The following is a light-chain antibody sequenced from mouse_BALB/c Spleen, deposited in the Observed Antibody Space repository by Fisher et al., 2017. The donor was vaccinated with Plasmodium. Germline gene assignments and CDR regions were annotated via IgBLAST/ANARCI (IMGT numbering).Light chain of an antibody. CDR1: QDISNY. V-gene: IGKV10-96*01. J-gene: IGKJ1*01. CDR2: HIS. CDR3: QQGDTLPWT. Sequence: TQSPSSLSASLGDRVTISCRASQDISNYLNWYQQKPDGTVKLLIYHISRLHPGVPSRFSGSGSGTDYSLTISNLEQDDIATYFCQQGDTLPWTFGGGTTLEIK.